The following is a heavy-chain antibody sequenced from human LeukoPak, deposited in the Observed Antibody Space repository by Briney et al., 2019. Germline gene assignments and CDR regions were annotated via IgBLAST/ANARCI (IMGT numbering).Heavy chain of an antibody. D-gene: IGHD2-15*01. CDR1: GFTFSSYA. V-gene: IGHV3-23*01. J-gene: IGHJ3*02. CDR2: ISGSGGST. Sequence: PGGSLRLSCAASGFTFSSYAMSWVRQAPGKGLEWVSAISGSGGSTYYADSVKGRFTISRDNFKNTLYLQMNSLRAEDTAVCYCAKVSGGSEAFDIWGQGTMVTVSS. CDR3: AKVSGGSEAFDI.